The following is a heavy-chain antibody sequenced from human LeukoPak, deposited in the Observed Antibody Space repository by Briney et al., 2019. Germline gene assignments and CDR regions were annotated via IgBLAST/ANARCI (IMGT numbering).Heavy chain of an antibody. CDR3: ARDQRWLQSPGVDY. CDR2: IWSDGSDK. Sequence: QPGGSLRLSCAASGFTFSTYGMHWVRQAPGKGLEWVAVIWSDGSDKYYADSMEGRLTISRDNSKNTVSLQMNSLRAEDTAVYYCARDQRWLQSPGVDYWGQGTLVTVSS. V-gene: IGHV3-33*01. D-gene: IGHD5-24*01. CDR1: GFTFSTYG. J-gene: IGHJ4*02.